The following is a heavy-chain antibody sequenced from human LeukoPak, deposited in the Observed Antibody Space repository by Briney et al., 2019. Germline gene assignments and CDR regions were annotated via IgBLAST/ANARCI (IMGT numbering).Heavy chain of an antibody. CDR1: GGSISSHY. V-gene: IGHV4-59*11. J-gene: IGHJ3*02. CDR3: ARDKGGSSGYYYVGFIDT. D-gene: IGHD3-22*01. Sequence: PSETLSLTCTVSGGSISSHYWSWIRQPPGRGLEWVGYIHYSGRTNYNPSLKSRVTMSVDTSKSQISLRLTSVTAADTAVYYCARDKGGSSGYYYVGFIDTWGQGTLVTVSS. CDR2: IHYSGRT.